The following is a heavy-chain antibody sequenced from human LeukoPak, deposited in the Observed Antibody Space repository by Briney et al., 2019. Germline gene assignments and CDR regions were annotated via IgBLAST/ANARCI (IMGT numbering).Heavy chain of an antibody. Sequence: GASVKVSCKASGGTFSSYAISWVRQAPGQGLEWMGRIIPILGIANYAQKFQGRITVTRDTYTNTVYMDLSSLRSEDTATYYCARGAPTTRIGAGRFDYWGQGSLLTVAS. CDR3: ARGAPTTRIGAGRFDY. V-gene: IGHV1-69*04. CDR2: IIPILGIA. D-gene: IGHD5-12*01. CDR1: GGTFSSYA. J-gene: IGHJ4*02.